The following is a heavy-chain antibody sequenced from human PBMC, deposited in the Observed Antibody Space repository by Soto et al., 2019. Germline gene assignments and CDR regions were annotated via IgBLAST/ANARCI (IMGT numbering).Heavy chain of an antibody. V-gene: IGHV1-69*01. CDR1: GGTLSDYA. CDR2: IMPTVDSA. CDR3: ALAAVREIMARESSGMAV. J-gene: IGHJ6*02. Sequence: QVQLVQSGAEVKTPGSSVKVSCQASGGTLSDYAISWVRQAPGQGLEWMGGIMPTVDSANYAQNFQGRLTISVAESTSTANLELSSLRSDDTAVYYGALAAVREIMARESSGMAVWGQGTTVIVSS. D-gene: IGHD3-16*01.